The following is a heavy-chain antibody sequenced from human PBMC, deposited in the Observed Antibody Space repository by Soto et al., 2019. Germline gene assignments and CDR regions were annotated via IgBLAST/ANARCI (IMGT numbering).Heavy chain of an antibody. Sequence: GGSLRLSCAASGFTFSSYAMNWVRQAPGKGLEWVSVISGSGGSTYYADSVKGRFTISRDNSKNTLYLQMNSLRAEDTAVYYCARDLYYYDSSAYYGYWGQGTLVTVSS. V-gene: IGHV3-23*01. CDR3: ARDLYYYDSSAYYGY. CDR2: ISGSGGST. D-gene: IGHD3-22*01. J-gene: IGHJ4*02. CDR1: GFTFSSYA.